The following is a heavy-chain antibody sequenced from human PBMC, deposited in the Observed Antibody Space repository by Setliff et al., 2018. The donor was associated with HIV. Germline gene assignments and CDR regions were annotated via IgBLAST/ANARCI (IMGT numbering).Heavy chain of an antibody. CDR2: ITSDSSVK. CDR1: GFSFSTHD. Sequence: LRLSCTASGFSFSTHDMNWVRQAPGKGLEWISYITSDSSVKYYADSVKGRFTISRDNAGSTVYLQMDSLRAEDTAVYYCTAGHYGPNPWGQGTPVTVSS. J-gene: IGHJ5*01. V-gene: IGHV3-48*03. CDR3: TAGHYGPNP. D-gene: IGHD3-10*01.